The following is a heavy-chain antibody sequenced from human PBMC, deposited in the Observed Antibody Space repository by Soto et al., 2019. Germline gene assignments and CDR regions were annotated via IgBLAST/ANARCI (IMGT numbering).Heavy chain of an antibody. CDR3: STGGSRFDH. D-gene: IGHD1-26*01. J-gene: IGHJ4*02. Sequence: ESGGGLLKPGESLRLSCAASGFTFSNAWMNWVRQAPGKGLEWVGRVKSKSAGGTTDYAAPVKGRFSISTDDSQNTLYLQMNSLKIEDTAVYYCSTGGSRFDHWGQGTLVTVSS. CDR2: VKSKSAGGTT. V-gene: IGHV3-15*07. CDR1: GFTFSNAW.